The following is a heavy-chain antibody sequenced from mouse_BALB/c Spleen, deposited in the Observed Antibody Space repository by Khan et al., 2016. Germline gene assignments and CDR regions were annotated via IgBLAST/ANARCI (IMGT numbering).Heavy chain of an antibody. Sequence: EVQLQESGGGLVQPGGSLKVSCAASGFDFSRYWMSWVRQAPGKGLEWIGEINPDSGTINYTPSLKVKFIISRDNDKNTLHLTMSKVRSEDTALYDGARAGYYGYLVNWGPGTLVTVSA. CDR1: GFDFSRYW. J-gene: IGHJ3*01. D-gene: IGHD1-1*01. CDR3: ARAGYYGYLVN. CDR2: INPDSGTI. V-gene: IGHV4-1*02.